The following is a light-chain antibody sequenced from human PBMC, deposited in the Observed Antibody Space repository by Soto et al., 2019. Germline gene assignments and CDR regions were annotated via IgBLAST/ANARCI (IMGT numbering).Light chain of an antibody. CDR1: SSNIGSNT. V-gene: IGLV1-44*01. Sequence: QPVLTQPPSASGTPGQRVTISCSGSSSNIGSNTVNWYHQLPGTAPKLLLYSNNQRPSGVPDRFSGSKSGTSASLAISGLQSEDEADYYCAAWDDSLNGPVFGGGTQLTVL. J-gene: IGLJ2*01. CDR2: SNN. CDR3: AAWDDSLNGPV.